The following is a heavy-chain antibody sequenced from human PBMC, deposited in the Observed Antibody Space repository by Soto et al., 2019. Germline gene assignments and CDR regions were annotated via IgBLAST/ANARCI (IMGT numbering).Heavy chain of an antibody. CDR3: ARVTLSSTWSNNWFDP. V-gene: IGHV4-39*01. CDR1: GGSISSSSYY. D-gene: IGHD6-13*01. Sequence: QLQLQESGPGLVKPSETLSLTCTVSGGSISSSSYYWGWIRQPPGKGLEWIGSIYYSGMTYYNPSLKSRVTISVDTSKNQFSLKLSSVTAADTAVYYCARVTLSSTWSNNWFDPWGQGTLVTVSS. J-gene: IGHJ5*02. CDR2: IYYSGMT.